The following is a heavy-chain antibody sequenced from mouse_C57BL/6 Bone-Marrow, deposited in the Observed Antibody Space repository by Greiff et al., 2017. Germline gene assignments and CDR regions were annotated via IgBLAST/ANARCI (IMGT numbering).Heavy chain of an antibody. CDR2: IDHSDSYT. CDR3: AREDGYYAMDY. J-gene: IGHJ4*01. CDR1: GYTFTSYW. D-gene: IGHD2-3*01. V-gene: IGHV1-69*01. Sequence: VQLQQPGAELVMPGASVKLSCKASGYTFTSYWMHWVKQRPGQGLEWIGEIDHSDSYTNSNQKIKGKSTLTVDKYSSTDYMQLSSVTSEDSAVYYCAREDGYYAMDYWGQGTSVTVSS.